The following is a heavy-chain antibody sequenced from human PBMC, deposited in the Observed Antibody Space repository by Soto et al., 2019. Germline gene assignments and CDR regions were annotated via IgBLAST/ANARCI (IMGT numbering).Heavy chain of an antibody. Sequence: PSETLSLTCTVSGGSISSGGYYWSWIRQHPGKGLEWIGYIYYSGSTYYNPSLKSRVTISVDTSKNQFSLKLSSVTAADTAVYYCARAVTPTYYYYYYMDVWGKGTTVTVSS. CDR2: IYYSGST. CDR3: ARAVTPTYYYYYYMDV. V-gene: IGHV4-31*03. J-gene: IGHJ6*03. CDR1: GGSISSGGYY. D-gene: IGHD4-4*01.